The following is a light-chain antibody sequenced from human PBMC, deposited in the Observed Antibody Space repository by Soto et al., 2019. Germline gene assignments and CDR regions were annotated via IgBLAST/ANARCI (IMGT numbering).Light chain of an antibody. Sequence: QSVLTQPASVSGSPGQSITISCTGGSSDVGSYNRVSWYRQHPGKAPQLMIYEVSNRPSGVSNRCSGSKSGNTASLTISGLQAEDEADYFCSSFTTSDTWVIGGGTKVTVL. J-gene: IGLJ3*02. CDR1: SSDVGSYNR. CDR2: EVS. CDR3: SSFTTSDTWV. V-gene: IGLV2-14*02.